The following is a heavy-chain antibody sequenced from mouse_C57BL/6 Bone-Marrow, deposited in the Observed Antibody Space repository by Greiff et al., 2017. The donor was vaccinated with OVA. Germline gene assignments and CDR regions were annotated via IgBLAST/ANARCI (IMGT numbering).Heavy chain of an antibody. J-gene: IGHJ2*01. CDR3: ERESTVFDY. Sequence: EVKLMESGPGLVKPSQSLSLTCSVTGYSITSGYYWNWIRQFPGNNLEWMGYIRYGGSNNYNPFLKNRTTFTRDTSKNQFFLKLKSVTTEDTATYNCERESTVFDYWGQGTTLTVSS. CDR2: IRYGGSN. D-gene: IGHD1-1*01. CDR1: GYSITSGYY. V-gene: IGHV3-6*01.